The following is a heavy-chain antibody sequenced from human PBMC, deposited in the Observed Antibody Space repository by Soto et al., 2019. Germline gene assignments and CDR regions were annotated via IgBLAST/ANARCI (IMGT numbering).Heavy chain of an antibody. Sequence: ASVKVSCKASGYTFTGDYMHWVRQAPGQGLEWMGWINPNSGGTNYAQKFQGWVTMTRDTSISTAYMELSRLRSDDTAVYYCARGYDILTGYYSPLSDYWGQGTLVTVSS. V-gene: IGHV1-2*04. CDR3: ARGYDILTGYYSPLSDY. CDR2: INPNSGGT. CDR1: GYTFTGDY. D-gene: IGHD3-9*01. J-gene: IGHJ4*02.